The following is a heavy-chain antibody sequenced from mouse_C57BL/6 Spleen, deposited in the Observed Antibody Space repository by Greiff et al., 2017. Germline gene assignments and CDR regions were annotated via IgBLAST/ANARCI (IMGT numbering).Heavy chain of an antibody. CDR1: GYTFTSYW. CDR3: ARRLPYFDY. D-gene: IGHD2-2*01. Sequence: QVQLQQSGAELVRPGSSVTLSCTASGYTFTSYWMDWVKQRPGQGLEWIGNIYPSDSETHYNQKFKDKATLTVDKSSSTAYMQLSSLTSEDSAVYYCARRLPYFDYWGQGTTLTVSS. V-gene: IGHV1-61*01. J-gene: IGHJ2*01. CDR2: IYPSDSET.